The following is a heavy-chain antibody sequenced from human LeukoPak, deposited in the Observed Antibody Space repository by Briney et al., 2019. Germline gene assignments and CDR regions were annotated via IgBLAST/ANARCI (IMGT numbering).Heavy chain of an antibody. V-gene: IGHV1-69*05. CDR2: IIPIFGTA. Sequence: ASVKVSWKASGGTFSSYAISWVRQAPGQGLEWMGGIIPIFGTANYAQKFQGRVTITTDESTSTAYMELSSLRSEDTAVYYCARGPIYCSGGSCYSGTIDYWGQGTLVTVSS. CDR1: GGTFSSYA. CDR3: ARGPIYCSGGSCYSGTIDY. D-gene: IGHD2-15*01. J-gene: IGHJ4*02.